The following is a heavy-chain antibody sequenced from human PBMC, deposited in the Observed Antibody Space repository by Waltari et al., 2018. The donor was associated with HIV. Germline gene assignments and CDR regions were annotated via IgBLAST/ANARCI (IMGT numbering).Heavy chain of an antibody. CDR2: INPGGDT. J-gene: IGHJ4*02. CDR3: ARRGSSASPLTL. V-gene: IGHV4-34*01. D-gene: IGHD3-10*01. CDR1: GGSFQNFY. Sequence: QVQLQQWGAGLLKPSETLSLTCSVYGGSFQNFYWNWFRQTPDEGLQWIGEINPGGDTNVNPSLKSRVIMSIDTSKYEISLNLTSVSVADTALYFCARRGSSASPLTLWGRGSRVTVSS.